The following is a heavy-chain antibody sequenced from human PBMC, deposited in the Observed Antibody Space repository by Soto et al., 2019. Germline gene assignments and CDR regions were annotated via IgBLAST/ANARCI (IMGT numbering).Heavy chain of an antibody. D-gene: IGHD3-10*01. CDR1: GGSFSGYY. CDR3: ARWSFKSYSSYYYYGMDV. CDR2: INHSGST. Sequence: SETLSLTCAVYGGSFSGYYWSWIRQPPGKGLEWIGEINHSGSTNYNPSLKSRVTISVDTSKDQFSLKLSSVTAADTAVYYCARWSFKSYSSYYYYGMDVWGQGTTVTVSS. J-gene: IGHJ6*02. V-gene: IGHV4-34*01.